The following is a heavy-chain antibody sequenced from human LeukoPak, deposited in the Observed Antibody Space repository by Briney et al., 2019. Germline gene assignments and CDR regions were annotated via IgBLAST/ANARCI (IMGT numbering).Heavy chain of an antibody. D-gene: IGHD3-10*01. CDR1: GFTFRSHG. V-gene: IGHV3-33*01. Sequence: GGSLRLSCAASGFTFRSHGMHWVRQAPGKGLEWVAGIWYDGSNEDYADSVKGRFTISRDSSKNTLYLQMNSLRVEDTAVYYCARDGQNGSPYATDVWGQGTTVTVSS. CDR3: ARDGQNGSPYATDV. CDR2: IWYDGSNE. J-gene: IGHJ6*02.